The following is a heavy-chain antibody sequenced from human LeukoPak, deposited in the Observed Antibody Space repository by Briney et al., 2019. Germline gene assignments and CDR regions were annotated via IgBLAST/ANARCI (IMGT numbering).Heavy chain of an antibody. CDR3: ASDGGYSYGSTGAY. CDR2: IIPIFGTA. D-gene: IGHD5-18*01. Sequence: ASVKVSCKASGGTFSSYAISWVRQAPGQGLEWMGGIIPIFGTANYAQKFQGRVTITADEFTSTAYMELSSLRSEDTAVYYCASDGGYSYGSTGAYWGQGTLVTVSP. V-gene: IGHV1-69*13. CDR1: GGTFSSYA. J-gene: IGHJ4*02.